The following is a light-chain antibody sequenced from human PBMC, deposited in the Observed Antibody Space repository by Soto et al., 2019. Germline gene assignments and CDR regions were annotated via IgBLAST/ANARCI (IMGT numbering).Light chain of an antibody. CDR3: QVWDTYVDHGV. J-gene: IGLJ3*02. Sequence: SYELTQPPSESVAPGQTAKITCGGENIGVKSVNWYLQKPGQAPVLVVYDDSDRPSGIPERFSGSNSNDGATLTISRVEAGDEADYYCQVWDTYVDHGVFGGVTKLTVL. V-gene: IGLV3-21*02. CDR2: DDS. CDR1: NIGVKS.